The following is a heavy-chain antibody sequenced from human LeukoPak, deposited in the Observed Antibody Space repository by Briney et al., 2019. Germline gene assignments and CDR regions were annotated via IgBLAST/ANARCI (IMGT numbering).Heavy chain of an antibody. CDR3: ARVLDDTCFDY. J-gene: IGHJ4*02. CDR1: GYSFTAYY. CDR2: INPNSGGT. V-gene: IGHV1-2*02. D-gene: IGHD3-9*01. Sequence: ASVKVSCKASGYSFTAYYMHWVRQAPGQGLEWMGWINPNSGGTNYAQKFQGRVTMTRDTSISTAYMELSRLRSDDTAVYYCARVLDDTCFDYWGQGTLVTVSS.